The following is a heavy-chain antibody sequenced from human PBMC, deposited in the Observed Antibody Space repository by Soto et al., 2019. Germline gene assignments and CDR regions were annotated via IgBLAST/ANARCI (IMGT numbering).Heavy chain of an antibody. CDR1: GFTFSSYW. CDR2: MNQDGSEK. CDR3: AREAPNWYFDY. J-gene: IGHJ4*02. V-gene: IGHV3-7*01. Sequence: GGSLRLSCAASGFTFSSYWMSWVRQAPGKWLEWVANMNQDGSEKYYVDSVKGRFTISRDNAKNSLYLQMNSLRAEDTAVYYCAREAPNWYFDYWGQGXLVTVYS.